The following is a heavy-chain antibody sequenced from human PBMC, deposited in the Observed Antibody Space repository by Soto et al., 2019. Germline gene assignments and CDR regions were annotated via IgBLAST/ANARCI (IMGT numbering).Heavy chain of an antibody. D-gene: IGHD6-13*01. CDR2: INPSGGST. CDR1: GYTFTSYY. CDR3: ASVIAAAGNWFDP. V-gene: IGHV1-46*01. Sequence: GASVKVSCKASGYTFTSYYMHCVRQAPGQGLEWMGIINPSGGSTSYAQKFQGRVTMTRDTSTSTVYMELSSLRSEDTAVYYCASVIAAAGNWFDPWGQGTLVTVSS. J-gene: IGHJ5*02.